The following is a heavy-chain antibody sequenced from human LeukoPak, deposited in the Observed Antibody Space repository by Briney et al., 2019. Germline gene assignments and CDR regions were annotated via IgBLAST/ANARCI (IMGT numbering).Heavy chain of an antibody. D-gene: IGHD1-26*01. Sequence: GGSLRLSCAASGFTFSSYWMSWVRQAPGKGLEWVANIKQDGSEKYYVDSVKGRFTISRGNAKNSLYLQMNSLRAEDTAVYYCARMNSGSYPTRFDYWGQGTLVTVSS. CDR2: IKQDGSEK. CDR1: GFTFSSYW. J-gene: IGHJ4*02. CDR3: ARMNSGSYPTRFDY. V-gene: IGHV3-7*01.